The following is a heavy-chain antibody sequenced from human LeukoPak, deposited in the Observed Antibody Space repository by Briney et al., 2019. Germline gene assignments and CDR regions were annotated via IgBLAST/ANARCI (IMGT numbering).Heavy chain of an antibody. CDR2: ISGSGGST. CDR3: ALHLTLHAFDI. Sequence: GGSLRLSCAASGFTISNYNMSWVRQAPGKGLEWVSAISGSGGSTYYADSVKGRFTISRDNSKNTLYLQMNSLRAEDTAVYYCALHLTLHAFDIWGQGTMVTVSS. D-gene: IGHD2-21*02. J-gene: IGHJ3*02. CDR1: GFTISNYN. V-gene: IGHV3-23*01.